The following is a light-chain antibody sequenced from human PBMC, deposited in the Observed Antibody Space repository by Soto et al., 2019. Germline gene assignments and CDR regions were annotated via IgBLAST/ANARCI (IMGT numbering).Light chain of an antibody. CDR2: DVT. J-gene: IGLJ2*01. CDR3: SSYSSSSTLVV. V-gene: IGLV2-14*03. CDR1: SSDVGGYNY. Sequence: QSALTQPASVSGSPGQSITISCTGTSSDVGGYNYVSWYQHHPGKAPKLMIYDVTNRPSGISNRFFGSKSGNTASLTISGLQAEDEADYYCSSYSSSSTLVVFGGGTQLTVL.